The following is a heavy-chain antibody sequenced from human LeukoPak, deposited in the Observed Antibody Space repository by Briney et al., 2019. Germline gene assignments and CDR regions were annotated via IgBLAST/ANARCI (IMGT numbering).Heavy chain of an antibody. V-gene: IGHV3-7*01. CDR1: GFTFSNYW. CDR3: ARRARQWLGRAVYFDY. D-gene: IGHD6-19*01. Sequence: GGSLRLSCAASGFTFSNYWMSWVRQAPGKGLEWVANIRQDGSDGSEKYYVDSVKGRFTISRDNAKNSLYLQMNSLRAEDTAVYYCARRARQWLGRAVYFDYWGQGTLVTVSS. CDR2: IRQDGSDGSEK. J-gene: IGHJ4*02.